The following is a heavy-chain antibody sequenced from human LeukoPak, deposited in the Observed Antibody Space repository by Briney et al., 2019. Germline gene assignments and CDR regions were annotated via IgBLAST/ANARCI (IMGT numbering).Heavy chain of an antibody. Sequence: GGSLRLSCAASGFTFSSYAMSWVRQAPGKGLEWVSAISGSGGSTYYADSVKGRFTISRDNSKNTLYLQMNSRRAEDTAVYYCAKDYYGSGSNYFDYWGQGTLVTVSS. CDR1: GFTFSSYA. D-gene: IGHD3-10*01. V-gene: IGHV3-23*01. CDR2: ISGSGGST. CDR3: AKDYYGSGSNYFDY. J-gene: IGHJ4*02.